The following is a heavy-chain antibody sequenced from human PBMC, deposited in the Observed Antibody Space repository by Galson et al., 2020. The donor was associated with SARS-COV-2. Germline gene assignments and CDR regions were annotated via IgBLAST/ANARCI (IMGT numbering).Heavy chain of an antibody. Sequence: GESLKISCAASEFTFSHYSVNWVRQAPGKGLEWVSSISSSGTYIYYADSVKGRFTISRDNAKNSVFLHMNRLRAEDTAVYYCARAQSDYSYYDLDVWGQGTTVTVS. CDR1: EFTFSHYS. CDR2: ISSSGTYI. CDR3: ARAQSDYSYYDLDV. V-gene: IGHV3-21*06. J-gene: IGHJ6*02.